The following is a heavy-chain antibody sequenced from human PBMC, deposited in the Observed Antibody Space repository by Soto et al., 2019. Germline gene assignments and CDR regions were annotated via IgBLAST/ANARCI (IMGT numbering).Heavy chain of an antibody. J-gene: IGHJ3*01. CDR1: GGSISSYY. CDR3: ARVWGYAFDF. Sequence: PSETLSLTCTVSGGSISSYYWSWIRQPPGKGLEWIGYIYYSGSTNYNPSLKSRVTISVDTSKNQFSLRLSSVTAADTAVYYCARVWGYAFDFWGQGTMVTVSS. D-gene: IGHD7-27*01. CDR2: IYYSGST. V-gene: IGHV4-59*01.